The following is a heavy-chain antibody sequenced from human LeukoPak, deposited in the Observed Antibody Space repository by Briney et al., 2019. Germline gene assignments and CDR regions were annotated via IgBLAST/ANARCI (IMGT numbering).Heavy chain of an antibody. CDR2: IIPIFGTA. Sequence: SVKVSCKASGGTFSSYAISWVRQAPGQGLEWMGGIIPIFGTANYAQKLQGRVTITADESTSTAYMELSSLRSEDTAVYYCARDEKNYYDSSGYGMDYWGQGTLVTVSS. D-gene: IGHD3-22*01. CDR1: GGTFSSYA. CDR3: ARDEKNYYDSSGYGMDY. V-gene: IGHV1-69*13. J-gene: IGHJ4*02.